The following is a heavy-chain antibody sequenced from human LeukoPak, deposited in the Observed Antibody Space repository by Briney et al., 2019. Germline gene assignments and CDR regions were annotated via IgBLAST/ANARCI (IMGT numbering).Heavy chain of an antibody. J-gene: IGHJ4*02. CDR3: ARGPLSIAVAGTFAD. CDR1: GYTFTSYG. D-gene: IGHD6-19*01. Sequence: ASEKVSCKASGYTFTSYGISWVRQAPGQGLEWMGWISAYNGNTNYAQKLQGRVTMTTDTSTSTAYMELRSLRSDDTAVYYCARGPLSIAVAGTFADWGQGTLVTVSS. CDR2: ISAYNGNT. V-gene: IGHV1-18*01.